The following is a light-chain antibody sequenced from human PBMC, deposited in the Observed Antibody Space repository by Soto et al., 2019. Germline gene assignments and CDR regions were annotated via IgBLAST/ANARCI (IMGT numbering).Light chain of an antibody. Sequence: EVVMTQSPATLSVSPGERATLSCRASQSVSSSLAWYQQKPGQAPRLLIYGASTRATGIPARFSGSGSETEFTLTISSLQSEDFAVYYCQQYNIWPPLTFGGGTKVEIK. CDR3: QQYNIWPPLT. V-gene: IGKV3-15*01. CDR2: GAS. J-gene: IGKJ4*01. CDR1: QSVSSS.